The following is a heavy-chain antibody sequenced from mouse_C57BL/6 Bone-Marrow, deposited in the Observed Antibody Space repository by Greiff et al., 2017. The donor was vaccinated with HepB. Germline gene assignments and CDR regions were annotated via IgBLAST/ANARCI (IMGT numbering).Heavy chain of an antibody. CDR3: ARWPAY. CDR1: GYTFTNYW. CDR2: IYPGGGYT. Sequence: VQRVESGAELVRPGTSVKMSCKASGYTFTNYWIGWAKQRPGHGLEWIGDIYPGGGYTNYNDKFKGKATLTADKSSSTAYMQFSSLTSEDSAIYYCARWPAYWGQGTLVTVSA. J-gene: IGHJ3*01. V-gene: IGHV1-63*01.